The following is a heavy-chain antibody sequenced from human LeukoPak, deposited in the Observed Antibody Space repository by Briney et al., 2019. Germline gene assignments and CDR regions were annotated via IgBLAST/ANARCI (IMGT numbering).Heavy chain of an antibody. CDR1: GFTFSSYE. J-gene: IGHJ4*02. V-gene: IGHV3-48*03. D-gene: IGHD5-18*01. CDR2: ISSSGSTI. CDR3: ARDIRGYTDY. Sequence: GGSLRLSCAVSGFTFSSYEMNWVRQAPGKGLEWVSYISSSGSTIYYADSVKGRFTISRDNAKNSLYLQMNSLRAEDTTVYYCARDIRGYTDYWGQGTLVTVSS.